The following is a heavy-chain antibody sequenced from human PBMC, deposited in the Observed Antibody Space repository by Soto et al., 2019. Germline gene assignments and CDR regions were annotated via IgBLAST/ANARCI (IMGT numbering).Heavy chain of an antibody. J-gene: IGHJ6*03. CDR3: ARDEYDFWVGYYYYMDV. D-gene: IGHD3-3*01. V-gene: IGHV3-7*01. CDR2: IKQDGSEK. Sequence: GGSLRLSCAASGFTFSSYWMSWVRQAPGKGLEWVANIKQDGSEKYYVDSVKGRFTISRDNAKNSLYLQMNSLRAEDTAVYYCARDEYDFWVGYYYYMDVWGKGTTVTVSS. CDR1: GFTFSSYW.